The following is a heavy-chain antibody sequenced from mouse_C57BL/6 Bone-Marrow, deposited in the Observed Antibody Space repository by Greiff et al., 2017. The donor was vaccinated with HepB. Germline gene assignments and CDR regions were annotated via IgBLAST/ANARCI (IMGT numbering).Heavy chain of an antibody. D-gene: IGHD2-3*01. CDR1: GYTFTSYW. CDR2: IYPSDSET. V-gene: IGHV1-52*01. CDR3: ARRAAYDGYSPHYFDY. J-gene: IGHJ2*01. Sequence: QVQLQQPGAELVRPGSSVKLSCKASGYTFTSYWMHWVKQRPIQGLEWIGNIYPSDSETHYNQKFKDKATLTVVKYSSTAYMALSSLTSDDCVVDNLARRAAYDGYSPHYFDYWGKGTTRTVSS.